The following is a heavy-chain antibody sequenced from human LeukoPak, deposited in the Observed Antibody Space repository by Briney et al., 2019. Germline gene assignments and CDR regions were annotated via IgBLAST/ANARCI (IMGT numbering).Heavy chain of an antibody. CDR3: ARERGNYDILTDYYEGNGFDP. D-gene: IGHD3-9*01. Sequence: ASVKVFCKASGYTFTDYYVHWVRQAPGQGLEWMGWINPNSGGTNYAQKFQGTVTMTRDTSISTAYMELTRLRSDDTAVYYCARERGNYDILTDYYEGNGFDPWGQGTLVTVSS. V-gene: IGHV1-2*02. CDR1: GYTFTDYY. J-gene: IGHJ5*02. CDR2: INPNSGGT.